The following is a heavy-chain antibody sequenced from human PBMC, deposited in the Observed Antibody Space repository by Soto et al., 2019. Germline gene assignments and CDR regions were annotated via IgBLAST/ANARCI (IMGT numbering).Heavy chain of an antibody. D-gene: IGHD3-10*01. CDR3: ARDPPFGTYYYGSGSSLGPNYYGMDV. V-gene: IGHV1-69*13. CDR1: GGTFSSSA. J-gene: IGHJ6*02. Sequence: ASVKVSCKASGGTFSSSAISWVRQAPGQGLEWMGGIIPIFGTANYAQKFQGRVTITADESPSTAYMALSSLRSEDTAVYYCARDPPFGTYYYGSGSSLGPNYYGMDVWGQGTTVTVS. CDR2: IIPIFGTA.